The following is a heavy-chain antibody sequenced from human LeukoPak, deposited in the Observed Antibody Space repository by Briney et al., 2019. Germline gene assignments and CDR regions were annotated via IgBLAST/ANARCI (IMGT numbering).Heavy chain of an antibody. CDR1: GFTFSSYW. CDR3: AKSPLGILKSIAARRAFDI. J-gene: IGHJ3*02. CDR2: INGDGSST. V-gene: IGHV3-74*01. D-gene: IGHD6-6*01. Sequence: GGSLRLSCAASGFTFSSYWMHWVRQAPGKGLVWVSRINGDGSSTYYADSVKGRFTISRDNSKNTLYLQMNRLRAEDTAVYYCAKSPLGILKSIAARRAFDIWGQGTMVTVSS.